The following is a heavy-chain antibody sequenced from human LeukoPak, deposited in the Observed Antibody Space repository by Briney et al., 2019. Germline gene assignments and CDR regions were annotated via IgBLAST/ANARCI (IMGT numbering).Heavy chain of an antibody. CDR2: IGSSGGGI. CDR3: AIDPNWGTHS. V-gene: IGHV3-23*01. D-gene: IGHD7-27*01. Sequence: GGSLRLSCAASGFTFSTYTMYWVRHPPGRRLEWVSIIGSSGGGIHYADSVKGRFTISRDNSKNALYLQMNSLRVEDTAVYYCAIDPNWGTHSWGQGVLVTVSS. CDR1: GFTFSTYT. J-gene: IGHJ4*02.